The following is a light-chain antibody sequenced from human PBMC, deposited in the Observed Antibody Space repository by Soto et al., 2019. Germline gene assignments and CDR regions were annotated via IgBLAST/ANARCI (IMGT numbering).Light chain of an antibody. Sequence: DIPMTQSPSTLSASVGDRVTITCRASQSISTSLAWYQQKPGKAPNLLIYKASSLQSGVPSRFSGSGSGTEFTLTISSLQPDDFAAYYCQHYNTHSRAFGQGTKVEIK. J-gene: IGKJ1*01. CDR1: QSISTS. CDR2: KAS. V-gene: IGKV1-5*03. CDR3: QHYNTHSRA.